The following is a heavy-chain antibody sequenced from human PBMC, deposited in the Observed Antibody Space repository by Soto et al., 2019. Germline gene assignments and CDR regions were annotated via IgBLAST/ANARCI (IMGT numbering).Heavy chain of an antibody. CDR3: ARVPYSSSSFWFDP. Sequence: QVQLQQWGAGLLKPSETLSLTCAVYGGSFSGYYWSWIRQPPGKGLEWIGEINHSGSTNYNPSLTSRVTISVDTSKNQFSLKLSSVTAADTAVYYCARVPYSSSSFWFDPWGQGTLVTVSS. CDR2: INHSGST. V-gene: IGHV4-34*01. D-gene: IGHD6-6*01. CDR1: GGSFSGYY. J-gene: IGHJ5*02.